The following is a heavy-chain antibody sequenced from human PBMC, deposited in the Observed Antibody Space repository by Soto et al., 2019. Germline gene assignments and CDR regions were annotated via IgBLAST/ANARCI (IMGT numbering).Heavy chain of an antibody. CDR3: AREPTYGDYARGWFDP. D-gene: IGHD4-17*01. CDR2: IYYSGST. CDR1: GGSISSGDYY. J-gene: IGHJ5*02. Sequence: QVQLQESGPGLVKPSQTLSLTCTVSGGSISSGDYYWSWIRQPPGKGLEWIGYIYYSGSTYYNPSLNTRVTITVDTPKNQFSLKLSSVTAADTAVYYCAREPTYGDYARGWFDPWGQGTLVTVSS. V-gene: IGHV4-30-4*01.